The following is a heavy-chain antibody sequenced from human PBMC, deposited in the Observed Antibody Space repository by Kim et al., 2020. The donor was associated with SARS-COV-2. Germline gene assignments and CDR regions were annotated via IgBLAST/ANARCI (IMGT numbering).Heavy chain of an antibody. D-gene: IGHD6-13*01. CDR3: ARDSRIAAAGTAHDY. J-gene: IGHJ4*02. Sequence: DPVKGRFNISRNHSKNTRYLQMNSLRAEDTAVYYCARDSRIAAAGTAHDYWGQGTLVTVSS. V-gene: IGHV3-30*07.